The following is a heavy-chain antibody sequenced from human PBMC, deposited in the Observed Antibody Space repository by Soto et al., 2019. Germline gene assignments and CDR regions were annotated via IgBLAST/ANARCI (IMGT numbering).Heavy chain of an antibody. CDR1: GFTFSSYG. CDR2: ISYDGSNK. J-gene: IGHJ4*02. CDR3: AKEHYYDSSGYFKY. Sequence: GGSLRLSCAASGFTFSSYGMHWARQAPGKGLEWVAVISYDGSNKYYADSVKGRFTISRDNSKNTLYLQMNSLRAEDTAVYYCAKEHYYDSSGYFKYGGQGTLVTVSS. D-gene: IGHD3-22*01. V-gene: IGHV3-30*18.